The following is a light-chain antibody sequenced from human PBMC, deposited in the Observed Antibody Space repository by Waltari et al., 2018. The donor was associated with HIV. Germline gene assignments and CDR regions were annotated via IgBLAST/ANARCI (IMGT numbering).Light chain of an antibody. J-gene: IGLJ2*01. CDR1: NSDIGTYDY. Sequence: QSALTQPTSASGSPGQSVTLSCTGTNSDIGTYDYFPWDQQHPGKAPKLVISEVTKRPSGVSDRFSGSKSGNTAFLTVSGLQAEDEADYYCSSFANRDGFYVLFGGGTRLTVL. CDR3: SSFANRDGFYVL. V-gene: IGLV2-8*01. CDR2: EVT.